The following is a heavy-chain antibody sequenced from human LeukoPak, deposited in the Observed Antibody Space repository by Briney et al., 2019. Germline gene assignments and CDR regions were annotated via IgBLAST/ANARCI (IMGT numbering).Heavy chain of an antibody. CDR3: TGQDLLVPGDS. J-gene: IGHJ4*02. V-gene: IGHV3-73*01. CDR1: GFTFSGST. D-gene: IGHD2-2*01. Sequence: GGSLTLSCTASGFTFSGSTLHWVRQASGKGVEGVGRIRSRANSYAKAYSWSVKGRFTISRDDSKNRAYLQMNSLKTEDTAVSYCTGQDLLVPGDSWGQGTLVTVSS. CDR2: IRSRANSYAK.